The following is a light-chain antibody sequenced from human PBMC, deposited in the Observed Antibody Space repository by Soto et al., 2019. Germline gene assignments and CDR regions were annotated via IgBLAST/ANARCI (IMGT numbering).Light chain of an antibody. CDR3: QQYGSSLSIT. Sequence: EIVSPPSPGTLSFSAGERATPSCPATQSVSSSYLAWYQQKPGQAPRLLIYGASSRATGIPDRFSGSGSGTDFTLTISRLEPEDFAVYYCQQYGSSLSITFGQGTRREIK. V-gene: IGKV3-20*01. CDR1: QSVSSSY. CDR2: GAS. J-gene: IGKJ5*01.